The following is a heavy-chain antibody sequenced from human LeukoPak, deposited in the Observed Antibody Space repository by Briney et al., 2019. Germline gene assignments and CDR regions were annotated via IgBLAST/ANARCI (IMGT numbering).Heavy chain of an antibody. D-gene: IGHD2-15*01. CDR3: ARGLASGGWGYFDF. CDR1: GFTVSGNY. Sequence: PGGSLRLSCAATGFTVSGNYMTWIRQAPGKGLEWVSVIYSGGNTYYADSVKGRFTVSRDNSKNTLYLQMNDLRAEDTAVYYRARGLASGGWGYFDFWAQGTLVAVSS. V-gene: IGHV3-53*01. CDR2: IYSGGNT. J-gene: IGHJ4*02.